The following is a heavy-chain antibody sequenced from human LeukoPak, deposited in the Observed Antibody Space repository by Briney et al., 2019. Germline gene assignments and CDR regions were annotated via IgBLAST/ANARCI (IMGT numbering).Heavy chain of an antibody. Sequence: SVKVSCKASGGTFSSYAISWVRQAPGQGLEWMGGIIPIFGTAKYAQKFQGRVTITADELTSTAYMELNSLRSEDTAMYYCAREPRYSDYDRVLDYWGQGTLVTVSS. CDR1: GGTFSSYA. V-gene: IGHV1-69*13. CDR3: AREPRYSDYDRVLDY. CDR2: IIPIFGTA. J-gene: IGHJ4*02. D-gene: IGHD5-12*01.